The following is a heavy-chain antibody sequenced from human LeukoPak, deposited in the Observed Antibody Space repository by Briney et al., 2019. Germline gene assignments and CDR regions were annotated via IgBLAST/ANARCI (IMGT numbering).Heavy chain of an antibody. CDR3: ARQTIIYGDYSDY. V-gene: IGHV3-21*01. CDR2: ITRSSSYI. J-gene: IGHJ4*02. D-gene: IGHD4/OR15-4a*01. Sequence: GGSLRLSCAASGFTFSSYAMSWVRQAPGKGLEWVSSITRSSSYIYYADSVKGRFTISRGNAKNSLYLQMTSLRAEDTAVYYCARQTIIYGDYSDYWGQGTLVTVSS. CDR1: GFTFSSYA.